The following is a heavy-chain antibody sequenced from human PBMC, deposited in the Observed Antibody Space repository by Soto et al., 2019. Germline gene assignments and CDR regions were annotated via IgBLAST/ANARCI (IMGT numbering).Heavy chain of an antibody. V-gene: IGHV1-18*01. J-gene: IGHJ4*02. CDR3: ARDAAVGLFDY. CDR1: GYTFTSYG. D-gene: IGHD1-26*01. Sequence: QVQLVRSGAEVKKPGASVKVSCKASGYTFTSYGISWVRQAPGQGLEWMGWINAYNGNTKYAQKRQGRVTMTTDTATSTAYMELRSLRSDDTAVYYCARDAAVGLFDYWGQGTLVNVSS. CDR2: INAYNGNT.